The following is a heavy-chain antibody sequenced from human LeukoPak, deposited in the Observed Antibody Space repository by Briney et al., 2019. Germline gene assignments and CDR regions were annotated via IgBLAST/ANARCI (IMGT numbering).Heavy chain of an antibody. CDR2: IYWDDDK. Sequence: SGPTLVKPTQTLTLTCTFSGFSLSTSGVGVGWIRQPPGKALEWLALIYWDDDKRCSPSLKSRLTITKDTSKNQVVLTMTNMDPVDTATYYCAHLIWTTTGEKKLFDYWGQGTLVTVSS. CDR3: AHLIWTTTGEKKLFDY. J-gene: IGHJ4*02. CDR1: GFSLSTSGVG. D-gene: IGHD3/OR15-3a*01. V-gene: IGHV2-5*02.